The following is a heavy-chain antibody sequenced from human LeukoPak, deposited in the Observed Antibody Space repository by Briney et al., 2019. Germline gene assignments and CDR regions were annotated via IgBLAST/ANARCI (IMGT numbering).Heavy chain of an antibody. V-gene: IGHV3-33*06. D-gene: IGHD6-19*01. CDR1: GFTFSDYG. CDR3: AKALNGLVDY. CDR2: IWYDGSNK. Sequence: GRSLRLSCAASGFTFSDYGMHWVRQAPGKGLEWVAVIWYDGSNKYYADSVKGRSTISRDNSKNTLYLQMNSLRAEDTAVYYCAKALNGLVDYWGQGTLVTVSS. J-gene: IGHJ4*02.